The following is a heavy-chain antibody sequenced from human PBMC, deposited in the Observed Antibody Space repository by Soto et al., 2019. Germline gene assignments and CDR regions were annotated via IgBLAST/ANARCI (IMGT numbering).Heavy chain of an antibody. CDR3: AKGGHIDF. J-gene: IGHJ4*02. V-gene: IGHV3-7*03. D-gene: IGHD3-16*01. CDR2: IKADGSET. CDR1: GFSFSAYW. Sequence: PGGSLRLSCAASGFSFSAYWMSWVRQVPGTGLEWVANIKADGSETYYVDSVRGRFTISRDNAKTSLYLQMNSLRAEDTAVYYCAKGGHIDFCGQGTLVTVSS.